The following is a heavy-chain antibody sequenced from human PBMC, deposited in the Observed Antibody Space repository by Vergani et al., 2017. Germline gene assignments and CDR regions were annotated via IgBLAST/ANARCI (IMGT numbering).Heavy chain of an antibody. J-gene: IGHJ6*03. V-gene: IGHV3-11*01. Sequence: QVQLVESGGGLVKPGGSLRLSCAASGFTFSDYYMSWIRQAPGKGLEWGSYISSSGSTIYYADSVKGRFTISRDNAKTSLYLQMNSLRAEDTAVYYCARDRFGDEFWSGYYNYYMDVWGKGTTVTVSS. D-gene: IGHD3-3*01. CDR1: GFTFSDYY. CDR3: ARDRFGDEFWSGYYNYYMDV. CDR2: ISSSGSTI.